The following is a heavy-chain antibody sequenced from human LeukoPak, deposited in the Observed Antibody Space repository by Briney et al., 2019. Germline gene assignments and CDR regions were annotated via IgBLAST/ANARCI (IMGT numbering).Heavy chain of an antibody. J-gene: IGHJ5*02. CDR3: ARRPLHSQNWLAP. V-gene: IGHV5-51*01. CDR1: GDRFTSYW. Sequence: GESLKISCKGYGDRFTSYWVAWVRQMPGKGLEWMGITFPGDSDTRYSPSIQGQVTISVDRSISTAYLQWSSLKASGTAIYYCARRPLHSQNWLAPWGQGTLVTVSS. CDR2: TFPGDSDT.